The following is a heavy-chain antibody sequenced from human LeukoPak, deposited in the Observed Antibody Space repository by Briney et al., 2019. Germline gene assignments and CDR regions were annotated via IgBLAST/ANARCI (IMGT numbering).Heavy chain of an antibody. CDR1: GYTFIAYC. Sequence: GASVKVSCKASGYTFIAYCMHWARQAPGQGLEWMGWINPNSGGTNYAQKFQGRVTMTSDTSISTAYMELSRLSSDDTAVYYCARARYCTGGSCSYADYWGQGTLVTVSS. CDR2: INPNSGGT. V-gene: IGHV1-2*02. D-gene: IGHD2-15*01. J-gene: IGHJ4*02. CDR3: ARARYCTGGSCSYADY.